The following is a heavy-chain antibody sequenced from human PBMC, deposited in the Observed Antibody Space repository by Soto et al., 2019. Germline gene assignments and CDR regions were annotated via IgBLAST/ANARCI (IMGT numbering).Heavy chain of an antibody. D-gene: IGHD2-15*01. CDR1: GYTFTSYG. J-gene: IGHJ3*02. CDR3: ARDYFCSGGSGLDAFDI. V-gene: IGHV1-18*01. Sequence: QVQLVQSGAEVKKPGASVKVSCKASGYTFTSYGISWVRQAPGQGLGWMGWISTYNGITVYAQKLQGRVIMTTDTSTRAVYMELRSLRSDDTAVYHCARDYFCSGGSGLDAFDIWGQGTRVTVS. CDR2: ISTYNGIT.